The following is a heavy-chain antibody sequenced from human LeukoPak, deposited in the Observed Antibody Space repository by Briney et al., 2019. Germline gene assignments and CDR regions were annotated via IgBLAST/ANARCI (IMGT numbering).Heavy chain of an antibody. Sequence: SGGSLRLSCAASGFTFSSYSMNWVRQAPGKGLEWVSSISSSTIYIYYADSMKGRFTISRDNAKKSLYLQMNSLRAEDTAVYYCARGKYDSSGYPLLGFDYWGQGTLVTVSS. CDR2: ISSSTIYI. D-gene: IGHD3-22*01. V-gene: IGHV3-21*01. J-gene: IGHJ4*02. CDR3: ARGKYDSSGYPLLGFDY. CDR1: GFTFSSYS.